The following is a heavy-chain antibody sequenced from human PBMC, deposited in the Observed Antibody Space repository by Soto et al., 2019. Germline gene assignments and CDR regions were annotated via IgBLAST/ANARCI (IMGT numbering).Heavy chain of an antibody. CDR3: VKDGSSGWPYFYDMDV. Sequence: QVQLVESGGGVVQPGRSLRLSCAASGFTFSSYGMHWVRQAPGKGLEWVAVISYDGRNKYYADAVKGRFTISIDNSKNTLYLQMSSLRAEDTAVYYCVKDGSSGWPYFYDMDVWGQGTTVTVSS. D-gene: IGHD6-19*01. V-gene: IGHV3-30*18. CDR1: GFTFSSYG. CDR2: ISYDGRNK. J-gene: IGHJ6*02.